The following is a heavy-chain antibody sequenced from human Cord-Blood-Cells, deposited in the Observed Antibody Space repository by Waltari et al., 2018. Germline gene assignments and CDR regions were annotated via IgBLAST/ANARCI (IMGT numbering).Heavy chain of an antibody. Sequence: QVQLVQSGAEVKKPGASVKVSCTVSGYTPTDLPIPWVRQAPGKGLEWLGGFEPEDGETIYAQKFQGRVTMTEDTSTDTAYMELSSLRSEDTAVYYCATEFKGYGSGSYYFDYWGQGTLVTVSS. D-gene: IGHD3-10*01. V-gene: IGHV1-24*01. CDR2: FEPEDGET. CDR3: ATEFKGYGSGSYYFDY. CDR1: GYTPTDLP. J-gene: IGHJ4*02.